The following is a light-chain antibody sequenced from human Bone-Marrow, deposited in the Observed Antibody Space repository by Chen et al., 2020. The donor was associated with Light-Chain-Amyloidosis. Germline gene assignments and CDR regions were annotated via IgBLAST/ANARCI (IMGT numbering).Light chain of an antibody. CDR1: QSVLYSSNNKNY. J-gene: IGKJ2*01. Sequence: DIVMTQSPDSLAVSLGERATINCKSSQSVLYSSNNKNYLAWYQQKPGQPPKLLIYWASTRESGVPDRFSGSGSGTDFTLTISSLQAEDVAVYYCQQWVHFGQGTKLEIK. CDR2: WAS. CDR3: QQWVH. V-gene: IGKV4-1*01.